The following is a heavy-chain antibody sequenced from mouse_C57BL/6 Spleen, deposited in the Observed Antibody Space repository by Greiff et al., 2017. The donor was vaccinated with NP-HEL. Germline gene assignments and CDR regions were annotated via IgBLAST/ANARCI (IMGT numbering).Heavy chain of an antibody. CDR2: IDPSDSYT. J-gene: IGHJ3*01. Sequence: VQLQQPGAELVKPGASVKLSCKASGYTFTSYWMQWVKQRPGQGLEWIGEIDPSDSYTNYNQKFKGKATLTVDTSSSTAYMQLSSLTSEDSAVYYCARWDFAYWGQGTLVTVSA. V-gene: IGHV1-50*01. CDR1: GYTFTSYW. CDR3: ARWDFAY. D-gene: IGHD4-1*01.